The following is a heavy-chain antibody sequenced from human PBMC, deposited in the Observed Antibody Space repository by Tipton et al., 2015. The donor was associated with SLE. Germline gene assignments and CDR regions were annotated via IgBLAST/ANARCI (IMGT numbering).Heavy chain of an antibody. CDR3: ARTSPYDIVTGYYYYYYGMDV. Sequence: QLVQSGAEVKKPGASVKVSCKASGYTFTGYYMHWVRQAPGQGLEWMGWINPNSGGTNYAQKFQGRVTMTRDTSISTAYMELSRLRSDDTAVYYCARTSPYDIVTGYYYYYYGMDVWGQGTTVTVSS. D-gene: IGHD3-9*01. V-gene: IGHV1-2*02. CDR2: INPNSGGT. CDR1: GYTFTGYY. J-gene: IGHJ6*02.